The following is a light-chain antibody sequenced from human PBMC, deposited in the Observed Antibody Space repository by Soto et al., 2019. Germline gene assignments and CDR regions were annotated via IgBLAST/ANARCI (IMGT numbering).Light chain of an antibody. CDR1: SSDVGNYNL. J-gene: IGLJ1*01. Sequence: VLTSAASLSWAPGRFIPIPWHGISSDVGNYNLVSWYQHHPGKAPKAMIYEGTKRPSGVSNRFSGSKSGNTASLTISGLQPEDEADYYCCSYAGISTFYVFGTGTKVTVL. CDR3: CSYAGISTFYV. CDR2: EGT. V-gene: IGLV2-23*01.